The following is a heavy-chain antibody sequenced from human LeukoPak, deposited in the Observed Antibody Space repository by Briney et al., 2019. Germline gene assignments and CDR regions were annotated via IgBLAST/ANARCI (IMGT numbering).Heavy chain of an antibody. Sequence: PGGSLRPSCVGSGFTFSTSAMSWVRQAPGKGLEWVSAIGGNGATYYAESVKGRFTISRDTSRNTLYLQMNSLRAEDTVVYNCARHSSQGTFDNWGQGALVTVSP. CDR3: ARHSSQGTFDN. D-gene: IGHD2-15*01. V-gene: IGHV3-23*01. J-gene: IGHJ4*02. CDR1: GFTFSTSA. CDR2: IGGNGAT.